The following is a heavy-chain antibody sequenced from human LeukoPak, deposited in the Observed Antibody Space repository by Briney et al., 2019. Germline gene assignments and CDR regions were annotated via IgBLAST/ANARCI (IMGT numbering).Heavy chain of an antibody. CDR1: GFTFSNAW. J-gene: IGHJ5*02. CDR3: AKLPGGSSSSQYNWFDP. CDR2: ISSSSSYI. D-gene: IGHD6-6*01. V-gene: IGHV3-21*01. Sequence: GGSLRLSCAASGFTFSNAWMSWVRQAPGKGLEWVSSISSSSSYIYYADSVKGRFTISRDNAKNSLYLQMNSLRAEDTAVYYCAKLPGGSSSSQYNWFDPWGQGTLVTVSS.